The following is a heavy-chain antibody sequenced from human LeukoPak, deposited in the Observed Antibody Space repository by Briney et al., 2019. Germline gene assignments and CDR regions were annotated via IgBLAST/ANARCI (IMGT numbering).Heavy chain of an antibody. D-gene: IGHD5-12*01. J-gene: IGHJ4*02. CDR3: ARSGRYSGYDSSPVPYFLDY. Sequence: GGSLRLSCAASGFTVSSNYINWVRQAPGKGLEWVSVLYSGGDTYYADSVKGRFTISRDNAKNSLYVQMNSLRVEDTAVYHCARSGRYSGYDSSPVPYFLDYWGQGTLVTVSS. CDR1: GFTVSSNY. CDR2: LYSGGDT. V-gene: IGHV3-53*01.